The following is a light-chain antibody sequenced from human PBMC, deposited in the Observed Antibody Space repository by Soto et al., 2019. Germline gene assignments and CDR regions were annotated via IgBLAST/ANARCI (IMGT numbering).Light chain of an antibody. CDR1: QRVNRF. CDR3: QHRSNWPP. CDR2: DAS. V-gene: IGKV3-11*01. Sequence: VLTQSPATLSLSPGERATLSCRARQRVNRFVAWYQQKPCQAPRLLIYDASIRATGIPARCSGSGAGTDFSRTISSLEPDEFAGYYGQHRSNWPPFGGGTRLEIK. J-gene: IGKJ4*02.